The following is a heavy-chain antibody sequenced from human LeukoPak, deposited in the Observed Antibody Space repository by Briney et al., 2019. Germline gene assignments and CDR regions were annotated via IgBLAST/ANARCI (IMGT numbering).Heavy chain of an antibody. J-gene: IGHJ3*02. CDR3: AREDSSGAFDI. CDR2: IWYDGSNK. Sequence: GGSLRLSCAASGFSFSTYGMHWVRQAPGKGLEWVAVIWYDGSNKYYGDSVNGRFTISRDNSKNTLYLLMNSLRAEDTAVYYCAREDSSGAFDIWGQGTMVTVSS. CDR1: GFSFSTYG. V-gene: IGHV3-33*01. D-gene: IGHD3-22*01.